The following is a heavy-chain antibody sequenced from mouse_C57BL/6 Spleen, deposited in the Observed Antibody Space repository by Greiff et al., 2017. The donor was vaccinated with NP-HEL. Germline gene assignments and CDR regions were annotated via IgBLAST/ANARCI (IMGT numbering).Heavy chain of an antibody. Sequence: QVQLKESGPELVKPGASVKISCKASGYAFSSSWMNWVKQRPGKGLEWIGRIYPGDGDTNYNGKFKGKATLTADKSSSTAYMQLSSLTSEDSAVYFCARGYDFYYFDYWGQGTTLTVSS. CDR1: GYAFSSSW. CDR2: IYPGDGDT. D-gene: IGHD2-4*01. CDR3: ARGYDFYYFDY. J-gene: IGHJ2*01. V-gene: IGHV1-82*01.